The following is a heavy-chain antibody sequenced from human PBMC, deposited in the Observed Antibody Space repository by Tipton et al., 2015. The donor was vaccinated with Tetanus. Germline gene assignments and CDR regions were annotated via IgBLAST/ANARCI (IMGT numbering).Heavy chain of an antibody. V-gene: IGHV4-4*02. Sequence: TLSLTCAVSGGSITSSNYWSWVRQPPGKGLEWIGEIYHSGSTNYNPSLTSRVTISVDKSKNQFSLKLNSVTAADTAVYYRARDPQFCTGSTCHSFDFWGQGTLVTVSS. J-gene: IGHJ4*02. D-gene: IGHD2-8*02. CDR3: ARDPQFCTGSTCHSFDF. CDR2: IYHSGST. CDR1: GGSITSSNY.